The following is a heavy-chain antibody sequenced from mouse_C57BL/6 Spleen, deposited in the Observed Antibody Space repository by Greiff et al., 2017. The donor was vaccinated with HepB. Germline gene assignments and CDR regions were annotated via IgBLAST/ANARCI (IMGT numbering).Heavy chain of an antibody. D-gene: IGHD1-1*01. V-gene: IGHV1-81*01. CDR3: ARRGVITTVVGYFDY. CDR2: IYPRSGNT. Sequence: VQLQQSGAELARPGASVKLSCKASGYTFTSYGISWVKQRTGQGLEWIGEIYPRSGNTYYNEKFKGKATLTADKSSSTAYMELRSLTSEDSAVYFCARRGVITTVVGYFDYWGQGTTLTVSS. CDR1: GYTFTSYG. J-gene: IGHJ2*01.